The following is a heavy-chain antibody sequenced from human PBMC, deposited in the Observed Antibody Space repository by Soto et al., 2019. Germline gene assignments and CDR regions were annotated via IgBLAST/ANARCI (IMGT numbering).Heavy chain of an antibody. D-gene: IGHD3-10*01. CDR1: GFTFSSYS. J-gene: IGHJ6*02. Sequence: PGGSLRLSCAASGFTFSSYSMNWVRQAPGKGLEWVSSFSSSSSYIYYADSVKGRFTISRDNARNSLYLQMNSLRAEDTAVYYCARDGSGRPGYYGMDVWGQGTTVTVSS. CDR2: FSSSSSYI. V-gene: IGHV3-21*01. CDR3: ARDGSGRPGYYGMDV.